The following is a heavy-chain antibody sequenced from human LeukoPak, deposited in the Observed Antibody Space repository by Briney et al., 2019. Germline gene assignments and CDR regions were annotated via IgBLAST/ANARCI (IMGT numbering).Heavy chain of an antibody. CDR3: AKSNGYGLVDI. CDR2: INHSGST. V-gene: IGHV4-34*01. CDR1: GGSFSGYY. J-gene: IGHJ3*02. Sequence: SETLSLTCAVYGGSFSGYYWSWIRQPPGKGLEWIGEINHSGSTNYNPSLRSRVTISVDTSKNQFSLKLNSVTAADTAVYYCAKSNGYGLVDIWGQGTMVTVSS. D-gene: IGHD3-10*01.